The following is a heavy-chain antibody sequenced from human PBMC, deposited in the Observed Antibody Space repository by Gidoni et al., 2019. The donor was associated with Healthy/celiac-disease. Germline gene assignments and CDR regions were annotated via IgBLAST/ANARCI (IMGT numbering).Heavy chain of an antibody. D-gene: IGHD3-22*01. CDR1: GFTFSSYE. J-gene: IGHJ4*02. CDR2: ISSSGSTI. CDR3: ARPLFDYYDSSGYYYY. V-gene: IGHV3-48*03. Sequence: EVQLVESGGGLVQPGGSLRLSCAASGFTFSSYEMNWVRQAPGKGLEWVSYISSSGSTIYYADSVKGRFTTSRDNAKNSLYLQMNSLRAEDTAVYYCARPLFDYYDSSGYYYYWGQGTLVTVSS.